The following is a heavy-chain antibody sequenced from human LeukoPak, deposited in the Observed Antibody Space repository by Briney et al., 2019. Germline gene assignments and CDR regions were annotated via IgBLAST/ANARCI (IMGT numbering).Heavy chain of an antibody. CDR2: INHSGST. Sequence: PSETLSLTCAVYGESFSGYYWSWIRQPPGKGLEWIGEINHSGSTNYNPSLKSRVTISVDTSKNQFSLKLSSVTAADTAVYYCARGKGYCSSTSCYTAYYYYYMDVWGKGTTVTVSS. CDR1: GESFSGYY. D-gene: IGHD2-2*02. V-gene: IGHV4-34*01. CDR3: ARGKGYCSSTSCYTAYYYYYMDV. J-gene: IGHJ6*03.